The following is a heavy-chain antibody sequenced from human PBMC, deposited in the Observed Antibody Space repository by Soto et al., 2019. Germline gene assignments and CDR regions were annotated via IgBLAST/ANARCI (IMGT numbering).Heavy chain of an antibody. D-gene: IGHD3-22*01. CDR1: GFTFSSYS. Sequence: GSLRLSCAASGFTFSSYSMNWVRQAPGKGLEWVSSISSSGSYIYYADSVKGRFTLSRDNAKNSLYLQMNNLRAEDTAVYYCARDGSYDSSGYYFDYWGQGTLVNVSS. CDR2: ISSSGSYI. V-gene: IGHV3-21*01. J-gene: IGHJ4*02. CDR3: ARDGSYDSSGYYFDY.